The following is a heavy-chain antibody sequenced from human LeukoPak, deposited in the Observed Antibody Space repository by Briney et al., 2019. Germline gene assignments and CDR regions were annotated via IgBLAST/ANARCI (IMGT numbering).Heavy chain of an antibody. CDR1: GFTVSSNY. CDR2: IYSGGST. V-gene: IGHV3-66*01. Sequence: GGSLRLSCAASGFTVSSNYMSWVRQAPGKGLEWVSVIYSGGSTYYADSVKGRFTISRDNSKNTLYLQMNSLRAEDTAVYYCAKAGVNLENYYYYYIDVWGKGTTVTVSS. J-gene: IGHJ6*03. CDR3: AKAGVNLENYYYYYIDV. D-gene: IGHD1-1*01.